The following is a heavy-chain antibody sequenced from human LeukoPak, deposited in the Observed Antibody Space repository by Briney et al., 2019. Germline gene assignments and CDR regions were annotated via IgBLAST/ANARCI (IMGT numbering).Heavy chain of an antibody. CDR2: INSDGSST. Sequence: PGGSLRLSCAASGFTFSSYWMHWVRQAPGKGLVWVSRINSDGSSTSYADSVKGRFTISRDNSKNTLYLQMNSLRAEDTAVYYCARSRGVVAGEFDYWGQGTLVTVSS. CDR1: GFTFSSYW. CDR3: ARSRGVVAGEFDY. J-gene: IGHJ4*02. V-gene: IGHV3-74*01. D-gene: IGHD3-10*01.